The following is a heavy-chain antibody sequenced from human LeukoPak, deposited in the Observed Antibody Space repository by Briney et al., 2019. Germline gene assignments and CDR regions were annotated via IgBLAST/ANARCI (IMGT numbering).Heavy chain of an antibody. Sequence: QSGGSLRLSCAASGFTFSSYAMTWVRQAPGKGLECVSTISGSGGTTYYADSVKGRFTISRDNSKNTLYLQMNSLRAEDTALYYCAKGSGVLCRGGSTCYRDYWGQGTLVTVSS. CDR2: ISGSGGTT. CDR3: AKGSGVLCRGGSTCYRDY. D-gene: IGHD2-15*01. J-gene: IGHJ4*02. V-gene: IGHV3-23*01. CDR1: GFTFSSYA.